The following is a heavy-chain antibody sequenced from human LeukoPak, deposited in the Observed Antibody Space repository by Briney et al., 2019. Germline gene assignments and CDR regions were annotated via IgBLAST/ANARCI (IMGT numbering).Heavy chain of an antibody. J-gene: IGHJ3*02. V-gene: IGHV3-69-1*01. CDR1: GGSISSSSHY. CDR3: ARAQTIFWEFDGFDI. Sequence: KPSETLSLTCTVSGGSISSSSHYWGWIRQPPGKGLEWVATMTSSNTIYYADSVKGRFTISRDNAENSVYLQMNSLRDEDTAVYSCARAQTIFWEFDGFDIWGRGTKVTVSS. CDR2: MTSSNTI. D-gene: IGHD3-9*01.